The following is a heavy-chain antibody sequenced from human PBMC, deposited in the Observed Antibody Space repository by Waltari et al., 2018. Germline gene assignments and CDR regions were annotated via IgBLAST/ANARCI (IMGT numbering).Heavy chain of an antibody. Sequence: QVQLQESGPGLVKPSETLSLTCAVSGYSISSGYYWGWIRQPPGKGLEWIGSIYHSGSTYYNPSLKSRVTISVDTSKNQFSLKLSSVTAADTAVYYCARLGLGGGAFDIWGQGTMVTVSS. V-gene: IGHV4-38-2*01. CDR2: IYHSGST. D-gene: IGHD3-10*01. CDR3: ARLGLGGGAFDI. CDR1: GYSISSGYY. J-gene: IGHJ3*02.